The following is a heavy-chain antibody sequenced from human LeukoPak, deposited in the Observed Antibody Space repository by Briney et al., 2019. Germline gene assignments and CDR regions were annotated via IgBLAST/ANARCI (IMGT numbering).Heavy chain of an antibody. D-gene: IGHD3-22*01. V-gene: IGHV3-23*01. J-gene: IGHJ4*02. Sequence: GGSLRLSCAASGFTFTTYWMTWVRQAPGKGLEWVSAISGSGDTTFYTDSVKGRFTISRDNSKNTLYLQMGSLRAEDMAVYYCARIQNYYDSSGYYYDYWGQGTLVTVSS. CDR1: GFTFTTYW. CDR2: ISGSGDTT. CDR3: ARIQNYYDSSGYYYDY.